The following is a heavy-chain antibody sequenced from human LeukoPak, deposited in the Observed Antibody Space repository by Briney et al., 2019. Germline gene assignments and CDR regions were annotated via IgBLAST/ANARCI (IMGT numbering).Heavy chain of an antibody. CDR1: GYSISSGYY. CDR2: MYYSGST. J-gene: IGHJ4*02. Sequence: SETLSLTCEVSGYSISSGYYWGWIRQPPGKELEWIGSMYYSGSTYYNPSLKSRVTISVDTSKNQFSLKLSSVTAADTAVYYCARDLRRGYYFDYWGQGTLVTVSS. V-gene: IGHV4-38-2*02. CDR3: ARDLRRGYYFDY.